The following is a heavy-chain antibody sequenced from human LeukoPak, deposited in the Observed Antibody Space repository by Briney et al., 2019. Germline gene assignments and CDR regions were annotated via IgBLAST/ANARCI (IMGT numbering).Heavy chain of an antibody. J-gene: IGHJ4*02. D-gene: IGHD3-16*01. CDR1: GYSISSGYY. V-gene: IGHV4-61*02. CDR3: AGTEGEERINFDY. Sequence: SETLSLTCTVSGYSISSGYYWSWIRQPAGKGLEWIGRIYTSGSTNYNPSLKSRVTISVDTSKNQFSLKLSSVTAADTAVYYCAGTEGEERINFDYWGQGTLVTVSS. CDR2: IYTSGST.